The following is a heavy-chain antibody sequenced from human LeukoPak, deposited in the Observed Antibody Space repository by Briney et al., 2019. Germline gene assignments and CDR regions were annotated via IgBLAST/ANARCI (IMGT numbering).Heavy chain of an antibody. D-gene: IGHD1-26*01. V-gene: IGHV5-51*01. CDR1: GYSFTSYW. CDR3: ARQTGVGAINEGAVDY. CDR2: IYPGDSDT. Sequence: GESLKISCKGSGYSFTSYWIGWVRQMPGKGLEWMGIIYPGDSDTRYSPSFQGQVTISADKSISTAYLQWSSLKASDTAMYYCARQTGVGAINEGAVDYWGQGTLVTVSS. J-gene: IGHJ4*02.